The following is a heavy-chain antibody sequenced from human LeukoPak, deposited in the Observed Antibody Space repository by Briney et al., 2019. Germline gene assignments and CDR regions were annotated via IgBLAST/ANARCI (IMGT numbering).Heavy chain of an antibody. CDR2: IPYDGSNK. D-gene: IGHD1-26*01. CDR3: AREVGALDY. CDR1: GLTFSSYA. J-gene: IGHJ4*02. Sequence: PGGSLRLSCAASGLTFSSYAMHWVRQAPGKGLEWVAVIPYDGSNKYYADSVKGRFTISRDNAKNSLYLQMNSLRAEDTAVYYCAREVGALDYWGQGTLVTVSS. V-gene: IGHV3-30-3*01.